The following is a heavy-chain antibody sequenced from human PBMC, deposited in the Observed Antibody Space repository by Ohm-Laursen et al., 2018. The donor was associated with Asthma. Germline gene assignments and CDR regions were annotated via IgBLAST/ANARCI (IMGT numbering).Heavy chain of an antibody. CDR2: ISLHGSSI. Sequence: GSLRLSCAASGLTSTSYWMHWVRQAPGKGLVWVSRISLHGSSISHADSVKGRFTISTDSAKNTLYLQMNSLRPEDTAVYYCASTSSYSYYYGMDVWGQGTTVIVSS. CDR1: GLTSTSYW. J-gene: IGHJ6*02. CDR3: ASTSSYSYYYGMDV. V-gene: IGHV3-74*01.